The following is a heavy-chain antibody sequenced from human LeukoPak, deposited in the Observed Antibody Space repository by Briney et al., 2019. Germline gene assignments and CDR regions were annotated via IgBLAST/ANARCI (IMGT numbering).Heavy chain of an antibody. CDR2: INHSGST. V-gene: IGHV4-34*01. CDR1: GGSFSSYY. CDR3: ARGQYDFWSGYPYYFDY. J-gene: IGHJ4*02. Sequence: PSETLSLTCAVYGGSFSSYYWSWIRQPPGKGLEWIGEINHSGSTNYNPSLKSRVTISVDTSKNQFSLKLSSVTAADTAVYYCARGQYDFWSGYPYYFDYWGQGTLVTVSS. D-gene: IGHD3-3*01.